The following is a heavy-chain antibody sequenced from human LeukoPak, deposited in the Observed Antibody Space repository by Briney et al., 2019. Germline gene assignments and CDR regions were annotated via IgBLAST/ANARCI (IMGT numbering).Heavy chain of an antibody. D-gene: IGHD5-24*01. CDR1: GFTFSSYS. CDR2: ISSSSSYI. J-gene: IGHJ5*02. V-gene: IGHV3-21*04. CDR3: ARDSRDGYNGHWFDP. Sequence: KPGGSLRLPCAASGFTFSSYSMNWVRQAPGKGLEWVSSISSSSSYIYYADSVKGRFTISRDNAKNSLYLQMNSLRAEDTAVYYCARDSRDGYNGHWFDPWGQGTLVTVSS.